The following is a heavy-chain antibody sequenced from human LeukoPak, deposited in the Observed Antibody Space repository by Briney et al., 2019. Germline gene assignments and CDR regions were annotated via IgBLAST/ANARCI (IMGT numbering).Heavy chain of an antibody. V-gene: IGHV3-23*01. J-gene: IGHJ3*02. D-gene: IGHD6-13*01. CDR3: ARDLQGSSWYLNAFDI. CDR1: GFTFSSYA. CDR2: ISGSGGST. Sequence: GGSLRLSCAASGFTFSSYAMSWVRQAPGKGLEWVSAISGSGGSTYYADSVKGRFTISRDNSKNTLYLQMNSLRAEDTAVYYCARDLQGSSWYLNAFDIWGQGTMVTVSS.